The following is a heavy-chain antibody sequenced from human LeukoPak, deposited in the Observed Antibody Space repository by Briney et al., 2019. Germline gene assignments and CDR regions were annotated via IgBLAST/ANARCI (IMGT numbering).Heavy chain of an antibody. D-gene: IGHD1-26*01. Sequence: GGSLRLSCAASGFTFSTTAMGWVRQAPGKGLEWLSVISGSGDNTVMSGSGENTYYADSVRGRFTISRDNSKNTLYVQMNSLRDEDTALYYCAKDQRWESPHYLDSWGQGTLVTVSS. CDR2: ISGSGDNTVMSGSGENT. V-gene: IGHV3-23*01. CDR1: GFTFSTTA. CDR3: AKDQRWESPHYLDS. J-gene: IGHJ4*02.